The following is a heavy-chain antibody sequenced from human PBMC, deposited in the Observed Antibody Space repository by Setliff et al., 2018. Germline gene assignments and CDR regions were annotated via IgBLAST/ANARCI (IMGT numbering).Heavy chain of an antibody. CDR1: GGSFSGYY. D-gene: IGHD3-3*01. V-gene: IGHV4-34*01. Sequence: SETLSLTCAVYGGSFSGYYWSWIRQPPGKGLEWIGEINHSGSTNYNPSLKSRVTISVDTSKNQFSLKLSSVNAADTAVYYCARRYNFWSGYFDYWGQGTLVTVSS. J-gene: IGHJ4*02. CDR3: ARRYNFWSGYFDY. CDR2: INHSGST.